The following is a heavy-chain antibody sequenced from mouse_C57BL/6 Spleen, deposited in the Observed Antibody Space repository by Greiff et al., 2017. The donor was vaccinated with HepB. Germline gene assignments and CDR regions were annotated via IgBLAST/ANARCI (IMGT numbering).Heavy chain of an antibody. Sequence: EVKLMESGGGLVKPGGSLKLSCAASGFTFSDYGMHWVRQAPEKGLEWVAYISSGSSTIYYADTVKGRFTISSDNAKNTLFLQMTSLRSEDTAMYYCARSGVATDWYFDVWGTGTTVTVSS. CDR1: GFTFSDYG. CDR2: ISSGSSTI. CDR3: ARSGVATDWYFDV. V-gene: IGHV5-17*01. D-gene: IGHD1-1*01. J-gene: IGHJ1*03.